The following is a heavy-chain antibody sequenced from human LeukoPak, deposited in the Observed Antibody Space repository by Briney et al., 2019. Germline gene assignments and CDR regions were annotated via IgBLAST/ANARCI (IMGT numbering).Heavy chain of an antibody. CDR2: IYYSGST. D-gene: IGHD6-13*01. J-gene: IGHJ4*02. Sequence: SETLSLTCTVSGGSISSYYWSWIRQPPGKGLEWLGYIYYSGSTNYNPSLKSRVTMSVDTSKNQFSLKLSSVTAADTAVYYCARAGGYSSSWYSVDSWGQGTLVTVSS. CDR3: ARAGGYSSSWYSVDS. V-gene: IGHV4-59*01. CDR1: GGSISSYY.